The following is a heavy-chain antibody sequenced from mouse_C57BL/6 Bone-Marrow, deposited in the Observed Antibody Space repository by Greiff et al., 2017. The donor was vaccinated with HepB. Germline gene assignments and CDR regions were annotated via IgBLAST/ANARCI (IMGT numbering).Heavy chain of an antibody. CDR2: ISSGGDYT. V-gene: IGHV5-9-1*02. Sequence: EVQRVESGEGLVKPGGSLKLSCAASGFTFSSYAMSWVRQTPEKRLEWVAYISSGGDYTYYADTVKGRFTISRDNARNTLYLQMSSLKSEDTAMYYCTRGDLLYYFDYWGQGTTLTVSS. CDR1: GFTFSSYA. CDR3: TRGDLLYYFDY. D-gene: IGHD2-1*01. J-gene: IGHJ2*01.